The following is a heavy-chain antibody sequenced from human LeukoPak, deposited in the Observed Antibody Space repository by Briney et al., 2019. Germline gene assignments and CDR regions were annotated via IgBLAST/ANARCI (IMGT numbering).Heavy chain of an antibody. D-gene: IGHD6-13*01. Sequence: SETLSPTCAVYGGSFSGYYWSWIRQPPGKGLEWIGEINHSGSTNYNPSLKSRVTISVDTSKNQFSLKLSSVTAADTAVYYCARPYSSSWVAFDIWGQGTMVTVSS. CDR1: GGSFSGYY. J-gene: IGHJ3*02. CDR2: INHSGST. V-gene: IGHV4-34*01. CDR3: ARPYSSSWVAFDI.